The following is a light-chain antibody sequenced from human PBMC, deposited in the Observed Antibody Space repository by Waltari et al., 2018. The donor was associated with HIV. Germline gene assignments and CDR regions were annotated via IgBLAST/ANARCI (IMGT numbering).Light chain of an antibody. Sequence: DIVLTQFPTSLAVYPGEMATMRFRSSQRVFYSPSHTDFLSWYQQKSGQPPRLLIYWASTRENGVPDRFTGSGSGADFTLTISNLQPEDVATYYCQQYYGKFWTFGQGTKVEV. CDR1: QRVFYSPSHTDF. CDR3: QQYYGKFWT. CDR2: WAS. J-gene: IGKJ1*01. V-gene: IGKV4-1*01.